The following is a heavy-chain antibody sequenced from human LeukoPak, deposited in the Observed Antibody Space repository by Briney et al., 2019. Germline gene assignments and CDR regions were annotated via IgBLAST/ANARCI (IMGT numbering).Heavy chain of an antibody. Sequence: PSETLSLTCTVSGGSISSSSYYWGWIRQPPGKGLEWIGSIYYSGSTYYNPSLKSRVTISVDTSKNQFSLKLSSVTAADTAMYYCASSYYDFWSGYYMDVWGKGTTVTVSS. CDR3: ASSYYDFWSGYYMDV. V-gene: IGHV4-39*07. CDR1: GGSISSSSYY. J-gene: IGHJ6*03. CDR2: IYYSGST. D-gene: IGHD3-3*01.